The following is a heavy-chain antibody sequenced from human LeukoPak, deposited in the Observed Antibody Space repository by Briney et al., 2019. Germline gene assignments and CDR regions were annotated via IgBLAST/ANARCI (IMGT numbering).Heavy chain of an antibody. D-gene: IGHD6-19*01. CDR2: INHSGST. CDR1: GGSFSGYY. V-gene: IGHV4-34*01. CDR3: ARGIAVAGTGFDY. J-gene: IGHJ4*02. Sequence: SETLSLTCAVYGGSFSGYYRSWIRQPPGKGLEWIGEINHSGSTNYNPSLKSRVTISVDTSKNQFSLRLSSVTAADTAVYYCARGIAVAGTGFDYWGQGTLVSVSS.